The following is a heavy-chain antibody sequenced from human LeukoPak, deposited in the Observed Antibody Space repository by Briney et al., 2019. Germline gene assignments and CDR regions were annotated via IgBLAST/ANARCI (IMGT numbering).Heavy chain of an antibody. V-gene: IGHV1-2*02. CDR1: GYTFTGYY. D-gene: IGHD3-10*01. CDR2: INPNSGGT. J-gene: IGHJ4*02. CDR3: AGGVIDLLWFGESPSPIDY. Sequence: GASVKVSCKASGYTFTGYYMHWVRQAPGQGLEWMGWINPNSGGTNYAQKFQGRVTMTRDTSISTAYMELSRLRSDDTAVYYCAGGVIDLLWFGESPSPIDYWGQGTLVTVSS.